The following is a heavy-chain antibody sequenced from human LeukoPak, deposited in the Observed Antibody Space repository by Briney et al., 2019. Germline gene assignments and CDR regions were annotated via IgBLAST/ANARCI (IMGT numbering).Heavy chain of an antibody. V-gene: IGHV4-30-2*01. D-gene: IGHD6-13*01. CDR1: GGSISSGGYS. CDR3: AREAAAHYFDY. CDR2: IYLSGST. Sequence: KPSETLSLTCAVSGGSISSGGYSWSWIRQPPGKGLEWIGYIYLSGSTYYNPSLKSRVTISLDRSKNQFSLKLISVTAADTAVYYCAREAAAHYFDYWGQGTLVTVSS. J-gene: IGHJ4*02.